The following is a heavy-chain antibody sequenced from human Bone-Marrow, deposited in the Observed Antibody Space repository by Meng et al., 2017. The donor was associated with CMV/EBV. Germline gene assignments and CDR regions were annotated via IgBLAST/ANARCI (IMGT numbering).Heavy chain of an antibody. CDR1: GYTFTSYG. V-gene: IGHV1-18*01. Sequence: ASVKVSCKASGYTFTSYGISWVRQAPGQGLEWMGWISAYNGNTNYAQKLQGGVTMTTDTSTSTAYMELRSLRSDDTAVYYCARDREDIVVVPANDAFDIWGQGTRVTVSS. CDR2: ISAYNGNT. J-gene: IGHJ3*02. D-gene: IGHD2-2*01. CDR3: ARDREDIVVVPANDAFDI.